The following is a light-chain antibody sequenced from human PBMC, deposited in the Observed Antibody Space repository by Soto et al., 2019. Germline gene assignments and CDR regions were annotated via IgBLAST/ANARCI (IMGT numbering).Light chain of an antibody. CDR2: WAS. J-gene: IGKJ4*01. Sequence: DIVLTQSPDSVAVSLGERATINCKSSQSVLFSINQKNYLAWYHQKPGQPPKLLIYWASIRESGVPTRFSGSGSGTDFTLTISGLQAEDVAVYYCQQYYNTPLTFGGGTKVDIK. CDR1: QSVLFSINQKNY. V-gene: IGKV4-1*01. CDR3: QQYYNTPLT.